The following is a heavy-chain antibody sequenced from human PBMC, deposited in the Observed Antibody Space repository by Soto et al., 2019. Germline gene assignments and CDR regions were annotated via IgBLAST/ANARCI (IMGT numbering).Heavy chain of an antibody. CDR2: IFYTGST. J-gene: IGHJ4*02. CDR3: ARVGSSGWSPDY. Sequence: SETLSLTCTVSGGSISCHYWIWIRQSPGKRLEWIGYIFYTGSTNYNPSLESRVTLSVDTSKNQFSLRLSSVTAADTAVYYCARVGSSGWSPDYWGQGTLVTVSS. V-gene: IGHV4-59*11. CDR1: GGSISCHY. D-gene: IGHD6-19*01.